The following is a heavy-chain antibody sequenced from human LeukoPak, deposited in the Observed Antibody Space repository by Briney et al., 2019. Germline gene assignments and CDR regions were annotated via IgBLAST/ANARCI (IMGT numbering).Heavy chain of an antibody. Sequence: SVKVSCKASGGTFSSYTISWVRQATGQGLEWMGRIIPILGMANYAQKFQGRVTITADKSTSTAYMELSSLRSEDTAVYYCASLRSRGYSYGGNFDYWGQGTLVTASS. CDR2: IIPILGMA. CDR1: GGTFSSYT. CDR3: ASLRSRGYSYGGNFDY. D-gene: IGHD5-18*01. J-gene: IGHJ4*02. V-gene: IGHV1-69*02.